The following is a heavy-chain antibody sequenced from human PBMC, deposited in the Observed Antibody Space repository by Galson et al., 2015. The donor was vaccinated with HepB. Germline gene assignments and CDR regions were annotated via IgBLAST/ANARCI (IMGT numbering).Heavy chain of an antibody. CDR2: ISYTGKYT. D-gene: IGHD4-11*01. V-gene: IGHV3-30*04. J-gene: IGHJ2*01. Sequence: SLRLSCAASGFSFSYFPMRWVRQAPGKGLEWVAVISYTGKYTNYADFGKGRFTISRDNSKNALYLQMNSLRAEDTALYYCVRPRGEGAADYQNWYFDLWGRGALVTVS. CDR3: VRPRGEGAADYQNWYFDL. CDR1: GFSFSYFP.